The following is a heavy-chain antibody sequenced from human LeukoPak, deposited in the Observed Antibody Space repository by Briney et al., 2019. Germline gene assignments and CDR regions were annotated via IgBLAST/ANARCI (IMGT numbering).Heavy chain of an antibody. CDR1: GGSISSYY. CDR3: AGGDGYNREIDY. Sequence: SETLSLTCTVSGGSISSYYWSWIRQPPGKGLEWIGYIYYSGSTNYNPSLKSRVTISVDTSKNQFSLKLSSVTAADTAVYYCAGGDGYNREIDYWGQGTLVTVSS. J-gene: IGHJ4*02. CDR2: IYYSGST. D-gene: IGHD5-24*01. V-gene: IGHV4-59*12.